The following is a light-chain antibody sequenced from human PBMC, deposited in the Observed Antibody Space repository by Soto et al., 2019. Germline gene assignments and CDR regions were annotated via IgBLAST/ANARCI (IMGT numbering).Light chain of an antibody. CDR2: ENN. V-gene: IGLV1-51*02. J-gene: IGLJ1*01. CDR3: GTWDSSLSAYV. CDR1: SSNIGSNY. Sequence: SVLTQPPSVSAAPGQKVTISCSGSSSNIGSNYVSWYQQLPGTAPKLLIYENNKRPSGILDRFSGSKSGTSATLGITGLQTGDEADYYCGTWDSSLSAYVFGTGTKVTVL.